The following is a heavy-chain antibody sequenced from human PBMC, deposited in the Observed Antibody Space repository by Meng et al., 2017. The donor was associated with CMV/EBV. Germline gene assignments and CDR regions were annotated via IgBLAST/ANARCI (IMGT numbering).Heavy chain of an antibody. D-gene: IGHD6-19*01. CDR2: ISAYNGNT. J-gene: IGHJ4*02. V-gene: IGHV1-18*01. Sequence: ASVKVSCKASGYTFTGYDINWVRQAPGQGLEWMGWISAYNGNTNYAQKLQGRVTMTTDTSTSTAYMELRSLRSDDTAVYYCARDSSSGWYYFDYWGQGTLVTVSS. CDR3: ARDSSSGWYYFDY. CDR1: GYTFTGYD.